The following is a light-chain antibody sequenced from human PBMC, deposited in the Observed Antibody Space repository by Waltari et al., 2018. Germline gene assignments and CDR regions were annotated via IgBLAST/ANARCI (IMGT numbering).Light chain of an antibody. CDR3: SSYTSSSIYVL. CDR1: SSDVGGYNY. Sequence: QSALTQPASVSGSPGQSITISCTGTSSDVGGYNYVSWYQQHPGKAPKRMIYDVSHRPSRVSNRFSGSKSGNTASLTISGLQAEDEADYYCSSYTSSSIYVLFGGGTKLTVL. CDR2: DVS. V-gene: IGLV2-14*01. J-gene: IGLJ2*01.